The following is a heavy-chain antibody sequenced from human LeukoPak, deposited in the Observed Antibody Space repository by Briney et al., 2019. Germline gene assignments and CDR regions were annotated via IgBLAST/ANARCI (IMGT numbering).Heavy chain of an antibody. Sequence: GGSLRLSCAASGFTFSSYGMHWVRQAPGKGLEWVAFIRYDGSNKYYADSVKGRFTISRDNSKNALYLQMNSLRAEDTAVYYCARGGYYDSSGVPDPFDYWGQGTLVTVPS. CDR1: GFTFSSYG. D-gene: IGHD3-22*01. V-gene: IGHV3-30*02. CDR3: ARGGYYDSSGVPDPFDY. CDR2: IRYDGSNK. J-gene: IGHJ4*02.